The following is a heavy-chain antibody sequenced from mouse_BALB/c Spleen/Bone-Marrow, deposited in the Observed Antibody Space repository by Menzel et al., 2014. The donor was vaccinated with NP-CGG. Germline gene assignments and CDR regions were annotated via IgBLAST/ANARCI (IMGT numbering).Heavy chain of an antibody. CDR3: ARDYGNLAWFAY. D-gene: IGHD2-1*01. J-gene: IGHJ3*01. V-gene: IGHV1-14*01. CDR1: GYTFTSYV. Sequence: EVNLVESGPELVKPGASVKMSCKASGYTFTSYVMHWVKQKPGQGLEWIGYINPYNDGTKYNEKFKGKATLTSDKSSSTAYIELSSLTSEDSAVYYCARDYGNLAWFAYWGQGTLVTVSA. CDR2: INPYNDGT.